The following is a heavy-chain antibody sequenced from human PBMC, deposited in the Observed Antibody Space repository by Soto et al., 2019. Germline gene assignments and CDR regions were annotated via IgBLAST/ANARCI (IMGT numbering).Heavy chain of an antibody. CDR3: ASFQLERRHYLAY. CDR2: IYYSGST. D-gene: IGHD1-1*01. J-gene: IGHJ4*02. V-gene: IGHV4-59*01. Sequence: SETLSLTCTVSGGSISSYYWSWIRQPPGKGLEWIGYIYYSGSTNYNPSLKSRVTISVDTSKNQFSLKLSSVTAADTAVYYCASFQLERRHYLAYWGQGTLVTVSS. CDR1: GGSISSYY.